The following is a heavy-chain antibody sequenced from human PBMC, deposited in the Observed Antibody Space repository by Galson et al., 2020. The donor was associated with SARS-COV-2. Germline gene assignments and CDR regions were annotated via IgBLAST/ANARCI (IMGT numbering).Heavy chain of an antibody. V-gene: IGHV5-51*01. CDR2: IYLGDSDT. Sequence: GESLKISCKGSGFTFTNYWIGWVRQMPGKGLEWMGSIYLGDSDTRYSPSFQGQVTVSADTSISTAYLQWSSLKASDTAIYYCARAPPIAAGGAEYYYYMDVWGKGTTVTISS. J-gene: IGHJ6*03. CDR1: GFTFTNYW. D-gene: IGHD6-13*01. CDR3: ARAPPIAAGGAEYYYYMDV.